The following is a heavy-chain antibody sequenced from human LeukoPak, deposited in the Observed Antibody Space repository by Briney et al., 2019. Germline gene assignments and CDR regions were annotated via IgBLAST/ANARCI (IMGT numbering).Heavy chain of an antibody. CDR1: GYTFTGYY. J-gene: IGHJ4*02. Sequence: ASVKVSCEASGYTFTGYYMHWVRQAPGQGLEWMGWINPNSGGTNYAQKFQGRVTMTRDTSISTAYMELSRLRSDDTAVYYCARGGRTGTIFGVVTFDYWGQGTLVTVSS. CDR2: INPNSGGT. V-gene: IGHV1-2*02. D-gene: IGHD3-3*01. CDR3: ARGGRTGTIFGVVTFDY.